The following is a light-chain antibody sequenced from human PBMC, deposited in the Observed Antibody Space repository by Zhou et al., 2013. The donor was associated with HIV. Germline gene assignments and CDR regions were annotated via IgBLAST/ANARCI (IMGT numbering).Light chain of an antibody. J-gene: IGKJ1*01. Sequence: EVVLTQSPAILSLSPGERATLSCRASQSISDFLAWYQQKPGQAPRLLLYGASTRATGIPARFSGNGSETDFTLTISSLQSEDFAVYYCQQYYSWPPTFGPGTKVEVK. CDR2: GAS. CDR1: QSISDF. V-gene: IGKV3-15*01. CDR3: QQYYSWPPT.